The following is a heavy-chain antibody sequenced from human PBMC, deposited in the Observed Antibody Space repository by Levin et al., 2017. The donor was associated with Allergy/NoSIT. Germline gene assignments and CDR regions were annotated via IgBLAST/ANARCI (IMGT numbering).Heavy chain of an antibody. CDR3: AKGLNWGSPNTFDY. D-gene: IGHD7-27*01. CDR2: INWNRDKI. Sequence: GGSLRLSCAASGFTFGDYAMHWVRQAQGKGLEWVSGINWNRDKIGYADSVRARFTISRDNAKNSLYLQMNSLGPEDTALYYCAKGLNWGSPNTFDYWGQGTLVTVSS. CDR1: GFTFGDYA. V-gene: IGHV3-9*01. J-gene: IGHJ4*02.